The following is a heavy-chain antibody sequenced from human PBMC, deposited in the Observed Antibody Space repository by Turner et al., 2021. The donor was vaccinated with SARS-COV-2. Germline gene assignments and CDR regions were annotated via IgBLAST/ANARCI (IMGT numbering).Heavy chain of an antibody. Sequence: QVQLVQSGAEVKRPGASVTVSCKNFGYTFSQYGVSWVGQAPGQGLEWMGWIITYDGKVQYTRKFVDRLTLTMDTSTKTAYMELTSLRSDDTAVYFCARDDDRDTEMITSGHNWLDPWGQGTLVTVSS. D-gene: IGHD3-16*01. J-gene: IGHJ5*02. V-gene: IGHV1-18*01. CDR2: IITYDGKV. CDR3: ARDDDRDTEMITSGHNWLDP. CDR1: GYTFSQYG.